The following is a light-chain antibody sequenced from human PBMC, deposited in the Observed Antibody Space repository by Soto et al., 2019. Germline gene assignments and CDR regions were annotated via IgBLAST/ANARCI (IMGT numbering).Light chain of an antibody. J-gene: IGLJ2*01. CDR3: ATWDDTRTAVV. Sequence: QSVLTQPPSASGAPGQRVTISCSGSTSNIGYNYVSWYQQVPGTAPKLLIYNNGQRPSGVPDRFSGSKSGTSASLAISGLRSEDEADYYCATWDDTRTAVVFGGGTKLTVL. V-gene: IGLV1-47*02. CDR2: NNG. CDR1: TSNIGYNY.